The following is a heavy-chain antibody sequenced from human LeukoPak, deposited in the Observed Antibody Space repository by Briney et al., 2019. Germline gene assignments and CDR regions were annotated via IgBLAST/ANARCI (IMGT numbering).Heavy chain of an antibody. V-gene: IGHV1-24*01. CDR3: ATVPTYGSGSPLGWFDP. CDR1: GYTLTELS. CDR2: FDPEDGET. J-gene: IGHJ5*02. Sequence: ASVKVSCKVSGYTLTELSMHWVRQAPGKGLEGMGGFDPEDGETIYAQKFQGRVTMTEDTSTDTAYMELSSLRSEDTAVYYCATVPTYGSGSPLGWFDPWGQGTLVTVSS. D-gene: IGHD3-10*01.